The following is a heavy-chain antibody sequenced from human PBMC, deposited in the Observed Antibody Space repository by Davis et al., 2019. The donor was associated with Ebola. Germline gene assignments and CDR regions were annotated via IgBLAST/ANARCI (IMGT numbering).Heavy chain of an antibody. CDR1: GGSISSYY. V-gene: IGHV4-59*01. D-gene: IGHD5-24*01. Sequence: MPSETLSLTCTVSGGSISSYYWSWIRQPPGKGLEWIAYMYYSGGVNYNPSLKSRVTISIDTSKNQFSLKLNSVTAADTAVYYCARDGYNYSYFDYWGQGTLVTVSS. CDR3: ARDGYNYSYFDY. CDR2: MYYSGGV. J-gene: IGHJ4*02.